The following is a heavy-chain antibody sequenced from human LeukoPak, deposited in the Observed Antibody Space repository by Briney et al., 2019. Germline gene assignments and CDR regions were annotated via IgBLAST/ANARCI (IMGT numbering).Heavy chain of an antibody. J-gene: IGHJ4*02. CDR2: INHSGST. D-gene: IGHD3-10*01. Sequence: PSETLSLTCAVYGGSLSGYYWSWIRQPPGKGLEWIGEINHSGSTNYNPSLKSRVTISVDTSKNQFSLKLSSVTAADTAVYYCARGRVTMVRGVIMGYYLDYWGQGTLVTVSS. CDR1: GGSLSGYY. CDR3: ARGRVTMVRGVIMGYYLDY. V-gene: IGHV4-34*01.